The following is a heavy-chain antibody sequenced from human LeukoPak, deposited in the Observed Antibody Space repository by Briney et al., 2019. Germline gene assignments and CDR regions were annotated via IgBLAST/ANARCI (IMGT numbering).Heavy chain of an antibody. CDR1: GGSFSGYY. CDR2: INHSGST. V-gene: IGHV4-34*01. J-gene: IGHJ4*02. Sequence: SETLSLTCAVYGGSFSGYYWSWIRQPPGKGLEWIGEINHSGSTNYNPSLKSRVTISVDTSKNQFSLKLSSVTAADTAVYYCASSGYYWYYFDYWGQGTLVTVSS. CDR3: ASSGYYWYYFDY. D-gene: IGHD3-22*01.